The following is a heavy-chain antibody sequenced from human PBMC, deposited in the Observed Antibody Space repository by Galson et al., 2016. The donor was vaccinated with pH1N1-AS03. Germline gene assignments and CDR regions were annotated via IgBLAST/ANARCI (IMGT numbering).Heavy chain of an antibody. CDR2: ISAYSGDT. J-gene: IGHJ4*02. CDR1: GYSFPTYS. CDR3: ARAHYNADCVPDF. D-gene: IGHD3-10*01. V-gene: IGHV1-18*04. Sequence: SVKVSCKASGYSFPTYSFNWVRQAPGQGLEWLGWISAYSGDTHYARKFQGRVTLTTDTSTSTAYMELRSLTSDDTAVYYCARAHYNADCVPDFWGQGTLVTVSS.